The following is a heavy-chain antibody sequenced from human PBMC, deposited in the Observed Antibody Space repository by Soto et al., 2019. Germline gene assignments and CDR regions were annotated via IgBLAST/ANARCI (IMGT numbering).Heavy chain of an antibody. D-gene: IGHD6-13*01. Sequence: PGGSLRLSCAASGFTFSDYYMSWIRQAPGKGLEWVSYISSSGSTIYYADSVKGRFTISRDNAKNSLYLQMNSLRAEDTAVYYCARDSNSSSWYGPLVVDVWGQGTTVTVSS. V-gene: IGHV3-11*01. CDR3: ARDSNSSSWYGPLVVDV. J-gene: IGHJ6*02. CDR2: ISSSGSTI. CDR1: GFTFSDYY.